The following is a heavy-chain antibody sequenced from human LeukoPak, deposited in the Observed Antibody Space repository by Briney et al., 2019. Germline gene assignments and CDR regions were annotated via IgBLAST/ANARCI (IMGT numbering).Heavy chain of an antibody. CDR3: ARAQWDSSSWTRFDP. J-gene: IGHJ5*02. V-gene: IGHV1-2*02. CDR2: INPNSGGT. CDR1: GYTFTGYY. Sequence: ASVKVSCKASGYTFTGYYMHVVRQAPGQGVEGMGWINPNSGGTNYAQKFQGRVTMTRDTSISTAYMELSRLRSDYTAVYYCARAQWDSSSWTRFDPWGQGTLVTVSS. D-gene: IGHD6-13*01.